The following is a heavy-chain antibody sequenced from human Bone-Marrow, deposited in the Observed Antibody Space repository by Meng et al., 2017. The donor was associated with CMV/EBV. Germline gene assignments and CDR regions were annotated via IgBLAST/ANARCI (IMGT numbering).Heavy chain of an antibody. Sequence: ASVKVSCKASGYTLTGYYMHWVRQAPGQGLEWMGWINPNSGGTNYAQKFQGRVTMTRDTSISTAYMELSRLRSDDTAVYYCARGSPLTGTSLAYCGGDCYSPAFDIWGQGTMVTVSS. CDR2: INPNSGGT. CDR3: ARGSPLTGTSLAYCGGDCYSPAFDI. D-gene: IGHD2-21*01. J-gene: IGHJ3*02. V-gene: IGHV1-2*02. CDR1: GYTLTGYY.